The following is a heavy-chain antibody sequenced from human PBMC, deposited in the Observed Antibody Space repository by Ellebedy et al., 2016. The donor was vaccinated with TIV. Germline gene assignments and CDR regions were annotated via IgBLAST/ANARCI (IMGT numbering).Heavy chain of an antibody. J-gene: IGHJ5*02. CDR1: GGSISSGDYY. CDR3: ARDLAAAGSCWFDP. Sequence: MPSETLSLTCTVSGGSISSGDYYWSWIRQPPGKGLEWIGYIYYSGSTYYNPSLKSRVTISVDTSKNQFSLTLSSVTAADTAVYYCARDLAAAGSCWFDPWGQGTLVTVSS. V-gene: IGHV4-30-4*01. CDR2: IYYSGST. D-gene: IGHD6-13*01.